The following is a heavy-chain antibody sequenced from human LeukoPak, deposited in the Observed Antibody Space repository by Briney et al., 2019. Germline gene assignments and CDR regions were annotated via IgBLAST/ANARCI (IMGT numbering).Heavy chain of an antibody. CDR2: INAGNGNT. CDR1: GYTFTSYA. CDR3: ARDLDNSLGRDY. J-gene: IGHJ4*02. V-gene: IGHV1-3*01. Sequence: ASVKVSCKASGYTFTSYAMHWVRQAPGQRLEWMGWINAGNGNTKYSQKFQGRVTITRDTSASTAYMELSSLRSEDTAVYYCARDLDNSLGRDYWGQGTLVTVSS. D-gene: IGHD2-2*03.